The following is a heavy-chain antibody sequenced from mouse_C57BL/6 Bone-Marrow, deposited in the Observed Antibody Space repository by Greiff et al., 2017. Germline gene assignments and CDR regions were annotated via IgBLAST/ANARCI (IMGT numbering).Heavy chain of an antibody. CDR2: IYPTSGNT. V-gene: IGHV1-81*01. CDR3: ARVDYSNYGAY. Sequence: QVQLQQSGAELARPGASVKLSCKASGYTFTSYGISWVKQRPGQGLEWIGKIYPTSGNTYYNEKFKGKATLTADKSSSTAYMELRSLTSEDSAVYFCARVDYSNYGAYWGQGTLVTVSA. CDR1: GYTFTSYG. D-gene: IGHD2-5*01. J-gene: IGHJ3*01.